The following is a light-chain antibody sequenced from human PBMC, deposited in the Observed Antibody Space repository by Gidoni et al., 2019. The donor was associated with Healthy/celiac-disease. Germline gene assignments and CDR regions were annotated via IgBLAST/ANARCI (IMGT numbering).Light chain of an antibody. Sequence: EIVLTQSPGTLSLSPGDRATLSCRASQGVSSSYLALYQQNPGQAPRLLIYGASSRATGIPDRFSGSWSGTDFTLTISRLEPEDFAVYYCQQYGSSPPLTFGGGTKVEIK. J-gene: IGKJ4*01. CDR1: QGVSSSY. CDR2: GAS. CDR3: QQYGSSPPLT. V-gene: IGKV3-20*01.